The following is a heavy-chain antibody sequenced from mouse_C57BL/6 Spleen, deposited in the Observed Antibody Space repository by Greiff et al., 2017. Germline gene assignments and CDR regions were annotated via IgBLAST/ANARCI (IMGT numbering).Heavy chain of an antibody. V-gene: IGHV3-6*01. J-gene: IGHJ1*03. D-gene: IGHD6-1*01. Sequence: VQLQQSGPGLVKPSQSLSLTCSVTGYSITSGYYWNWIRQFPGNKLEWMGYISYDGSNNYNPSLKNRISITRDTSKNQFFLKLNSVTTEDTATYYCARDLLAYWYFDVWGTGTTVTVSS. CDR1: GYSITSGYY. CDR3: ARDLLAYWYFDV. CDR2: ISYDGSN.